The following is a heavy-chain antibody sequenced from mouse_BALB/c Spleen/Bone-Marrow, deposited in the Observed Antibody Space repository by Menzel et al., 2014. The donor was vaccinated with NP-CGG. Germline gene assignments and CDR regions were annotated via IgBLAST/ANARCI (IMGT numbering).Heavy chain of an antibody. V-gene: IGHV1-9*01. J-gene: IGHJ3*01. Sequence: QVQLQQSGAELMKTGASVKISCKATGYTFSSYWIEWVKQRPGHGLEWIGEILPGSGSTNYNEKFKGKATFTADTSSNTAYMQLSSLTSGDSAVYYCARERGYWGQGTLVTVSA. CDR1: GYTFSSYW. CDR2: ILPGSGST. CDR3: ARERGY.